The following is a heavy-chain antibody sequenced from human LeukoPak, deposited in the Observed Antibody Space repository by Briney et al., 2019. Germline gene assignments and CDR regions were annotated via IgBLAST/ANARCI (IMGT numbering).Heavy chain of an antibody. Sequence: SVKVSCKASGGTFSSCAISWVRQAPGQGLEWMGRIIPILGIANHAQKFQGRVTITADKSTSTAYMELSSLRSEDTAVYYCARDQVVVTAIDYYGMDVWGQGTTVTVSS. V-gene: IGHV1-69*04. D-gene: IGHD2-21*02. CDR2: IIPILGIA. J-gene: IGHJ6*02. CDR1: GGTFSSCA. CDR3: ARDQVVVTAIDYYGMDV.